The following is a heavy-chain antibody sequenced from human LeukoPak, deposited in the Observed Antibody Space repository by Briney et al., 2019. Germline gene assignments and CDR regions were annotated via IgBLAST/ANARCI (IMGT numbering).Heavy chain of an antibody. J-gene: IGHJ5*02. CDR1: GFSLSTSGVG. Sequence: SGPTLVNPTQTLTLTCTFSGFSLSTSGVGVGWIRQPPGKALEWLALIYWNDDKRYSPSLKSRLTITKDTSKNQVVLTMTNMDPVDTATYYCAHSPRLSYYDILTGYFSPHFWPQKYNWFDPWGQGTLVTVSS. CDR3: AHSPRLSYYDILTGYFSPHFWPQKYNWFDP. D-gene: IGHD3-9*01. CDR2: IYWNDDK. V-gene: IGHV2-5*01.